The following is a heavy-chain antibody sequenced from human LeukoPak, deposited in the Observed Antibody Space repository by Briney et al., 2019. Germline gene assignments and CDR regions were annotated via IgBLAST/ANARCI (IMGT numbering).Heavy chain of an antibody. J-gene: IGHJ4*02. CDR2: ISYDGSNK. D-gene: IGHD4-17*01. CDR1: GFTFSSYA. V-gene: IGHV3-30-3*02. Sequence: PGGSLRLSCAASGFTFSSYAMHWVRQAPGKGLEWVAVISYDGSNKYYADSVKGRFTISRDNSKNTLYLQMNSLRAEDTAVYYCAKHYGDLGLDYWGQGTLVTVSS. CDR3: AKHYGDLGLDY.